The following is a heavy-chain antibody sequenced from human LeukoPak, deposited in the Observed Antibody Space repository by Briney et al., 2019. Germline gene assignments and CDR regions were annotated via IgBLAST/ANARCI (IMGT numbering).Heavy chain of an antibody. CDR2: IRYDGNDK. J-gene: IGHJ4*02. Sequence: GGSLRLSCAASGFTFSSYGMHWVRQAPGKGLEWVSFIRYDGNDKYYADSVKGRFTISRDNSKYTLYLQMNSLRAEDTAVYYCANDGVAAAYWGQGTLVTVSS. D-gene: IGHD6-13*01. CDR1: GFTFSSYG. V-gene: IGHV3-30*02. CDR3: ANDGVAAAY.